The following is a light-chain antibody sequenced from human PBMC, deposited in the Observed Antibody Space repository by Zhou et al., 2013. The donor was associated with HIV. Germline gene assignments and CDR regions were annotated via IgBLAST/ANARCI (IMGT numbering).Light chain of an antibody. CDR1: QGLSNTY. V-gene: IGKV3-20*01. CDR3: QQYYSYPWT. CDR2: DAS. J-gene: IGKJ1*01. Sequence: EIVLTQSPGTLSLSPGERATLSCRASQGLSNTYLAWYQQKPGQAPRLLIFDASSRAAGIPDRFAGSGSGTDFTLTISRLESEDFATYYCQQYYSYPWTFGQGTKVEIK.